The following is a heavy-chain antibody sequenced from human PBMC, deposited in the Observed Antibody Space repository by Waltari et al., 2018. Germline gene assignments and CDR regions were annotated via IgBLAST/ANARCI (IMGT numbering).Heavy chain of an antibody. CDR3: ARQRSASSGDYFDY. D-gene: IGHD6-6*01. CDR2: SSPNCGDT. Sequence: QVQLVQSGAEVKKPGASVEVSCKTSGYTFTGYYIHWVRQAPGQGLEWVGWSSPNCGDTKYPQKSQGRVAMTRDTAISTAYMVLSSLTSDDTAVYYCARQRSASSGDYFDYWGQGTLVTVSS. CDR1: GYTFTGYY. V-gene: IGHV1-2*02. J-gene: IGHJ4*02.